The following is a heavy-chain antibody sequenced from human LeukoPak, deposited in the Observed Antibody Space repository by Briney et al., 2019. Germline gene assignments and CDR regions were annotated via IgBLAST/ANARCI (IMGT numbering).Heavy chain of an antibody. CDR2: ISGSGGST. CDR3: AKGTYSDHPHYMDV. Sequence: GGSLRLSCAASGFTFSSYAMSWVRQAPGKGLEWVSAISGSGGSTYYADSVKGRFTISRDSSKNTLHLQMNSLRVEDTAVYYCAKGTYSDHPHYMDVWGKGTTVTVSS. D-gene: IGHD4-17*01. CDR1: GFTFSSYA. V-gene: IGHV3-23*01. J-gene: IGHJ6*03.